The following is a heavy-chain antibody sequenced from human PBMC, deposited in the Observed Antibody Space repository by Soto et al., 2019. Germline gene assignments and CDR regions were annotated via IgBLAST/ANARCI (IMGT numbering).Heavy chain of an antibody. CDR3: ARSPHGSGSYYNLVNYYYYMDV. J-gene: IGHJ6*03. CDR1: GGTFSSYT. CDR2: IIPILGIA. Sequence: QVQLVQSGAEVKKPGSSVKVSCKASGGTFSSYTISWVRQAPGQGLEWMGRIIPILGIANYAQKFQGRVTITADKSTSRAYMELSSLRSEDTAVYYCARSPHGSGSYYNLVNYYYYMDVWGKGTTVTVSS. V-gene: IGHV1-69*02. D-gene: IGHD3-10*01.